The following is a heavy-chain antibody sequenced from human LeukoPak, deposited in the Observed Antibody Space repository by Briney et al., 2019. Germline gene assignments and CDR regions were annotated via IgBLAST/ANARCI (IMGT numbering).Heavy chain of an antibody. CDR1: GFIFSSYG. V-gene: IGHV3-30*18. CDR3: AKDRRIAVAGLYYYYGMDV. D-gene: IGHD6-19*01. CDR2: ISYDGSNK. J-gene: IGHJ6*02. Sequence: PGGSLRLSCAASGFIFSSYGMHWVRQAPGKGLEWVAVISYDGSNKYYADSVKGRFTISRDNSKNTLYLQMNSLRAEDTAVYYCAKDRRIAVAGLYYYYGMDVWGQGTTVTVSS.